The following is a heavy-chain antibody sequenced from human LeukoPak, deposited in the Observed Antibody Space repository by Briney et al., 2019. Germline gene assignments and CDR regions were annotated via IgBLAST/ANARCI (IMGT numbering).Heavy chain of an antibody. V-gene: IGHV1-2*02. J-gene: IGHJ6*04. CDR1: GYTFTGYY. CDR2: INPNSGGT. D-gene: IGHD2-2*01. Sequence: ASVKVSCKASGYTFTGYYMRWVRQAPGQGLEWMGWINPNSGGTNYAQKFQGRVTMTRDTSISTAYMELSRLRSDDTAVYYCARVAYCSSTSCPDEADVWGKGTTVTVSS. CDR3: ARVAYCSSTSCPDEADV.